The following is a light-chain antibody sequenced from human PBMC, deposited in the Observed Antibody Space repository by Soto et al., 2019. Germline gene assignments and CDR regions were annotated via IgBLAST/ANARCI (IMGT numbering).Light chain of an antibody. J-gene: IGKJ5*01. Sequence: EIVLTQSPGTLSLSPGERATLSCRASQSVSSGYLTWYQQKPGQALRLLIYDAFSRATGIPDRFSGSGSGTDFTLTISGLEPEDFAVYYCQQDGSSPSITFGQGTRLEIK. CDR3: QQDGSSPSIT. CDR1: QSVSSGY. V-gene: IGKV3-20*01. CDR2: DAF.